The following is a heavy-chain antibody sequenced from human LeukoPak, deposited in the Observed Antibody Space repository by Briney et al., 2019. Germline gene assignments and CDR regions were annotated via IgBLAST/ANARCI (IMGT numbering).Heavy chain of an antibody. CDR3: AREGEIRGGVIFPRPFDY. CDR1: GFIFSDYS. V-gene: IGHV3-48*01. CDR2: ISRSGSTR. D-gene: IGHD3-10*01. Sequence: PGGSLRLSCTASGFIFSDYSMNWVRQTPGKGLEWISYISRSGSTRHDADSARGRFTISRDNAKNSLYLQMNSLRADDTAVYYCAREGEIRGGVIFPRPFDYWGQGTRVSVSS. J-gene: IGHJ4*02.